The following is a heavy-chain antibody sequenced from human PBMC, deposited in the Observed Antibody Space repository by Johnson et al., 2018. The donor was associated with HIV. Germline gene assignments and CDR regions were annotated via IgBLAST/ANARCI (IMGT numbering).Heavy chain of an antibody. Sequence: QLVESGGGLVQPGGSVRLSCAASEFTVRSNYMHWVRQAPGKGLEWVSVIYTGGSTYYADSVKGRFTISRDNSKNTLYLQMNSLRAEDTAVYYCVREGGDGYSPSAFDIWGQGTMVTVSS. V-gene: IGHV3-66*02. CDR3: VREGGDGYSPSAFDI. D-gene: IGHD5-24*01. CDR1: EFTVRSNY. CDR2: IYTGGST. J-gene: IGHJ3*02.